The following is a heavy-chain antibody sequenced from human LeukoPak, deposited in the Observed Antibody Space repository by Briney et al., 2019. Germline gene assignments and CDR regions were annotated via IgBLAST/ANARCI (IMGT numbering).Heavy chain of an antibody. CDR3: VRRYSYGSFDY. D-gene: IGHD5-18*01. V-gene: IGHV3-53*01. Sequence: PGGSLRLSCAASGFTVSSTYMSWVRQATGKGLEWVSVIYSGGGTYYADSVKGRFTISRDNSKNMLYLQMNSLRDEDTAVYYCVRRYSYGSFDYWGQGTLVTVSS. J-gene: IGHJ4*02. CDR2: IYSGGGT. CDR1: GFTVSSTY.